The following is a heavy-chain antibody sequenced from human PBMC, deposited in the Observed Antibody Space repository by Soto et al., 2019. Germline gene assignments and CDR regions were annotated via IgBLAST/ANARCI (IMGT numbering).Heavy chain of an antibody. J-gene: IGHJ4*02. D-gene: IGHD5-18*01. CDR2: IWYDGSNK. CDR3: ARDRLIEPPQDTAMEGAFDY. V-gene: IGHV3-33*01. Sequence: QVQLVESGGGVVQPGRSLRLSCAASGFTFSSYGMHWVRQAPGKGLEWVAVIWYDGSNKYYADSVKGRFTISRDNSKNTLYLQMNSLRAEDTAVYYCARDRLIEPPQDTAMEGAFDYWGQGTLVTVSS. CDR1: GFTFSSYG.